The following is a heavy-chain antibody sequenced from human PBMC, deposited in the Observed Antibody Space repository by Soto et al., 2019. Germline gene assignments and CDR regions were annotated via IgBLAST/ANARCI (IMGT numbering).Heavy chain of an antibody. Sequence: ESGGGLVQPGGSLRLSCAASGFTFANYWMTWVRQAPGKEPERVANINNDGGETYYVDSVKGRFIISRDNTKNSLYLQMNSLRAEDTAVFYCTRDRGYQTFDFWGQGTLVTVSS. D-gene: IGHD2-2*01. CDR3: TRDRGYQTFDF. CDR1: GFTFANYW. V-gene: IGHV3-7*03. CDR2: INNDGGET. J-gene: IGHJ4*02.